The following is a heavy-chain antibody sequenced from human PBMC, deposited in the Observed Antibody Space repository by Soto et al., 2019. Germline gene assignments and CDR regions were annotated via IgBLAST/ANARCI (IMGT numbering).Heavy chain of an antibody. CDR3: ARDRSRNLWFGELLPTYYFDY. D-gene: IGHD3-10*01. Sequence: PSETLSLTCTVSGGSVSSCSYYWSWIRQPPGKGLEWFGYIYYSGSTNYNPSLKSRVTISVDTSKNQFSLKLSSVTAADTAVYYCARDRSRNLWFGELLPTYYFDYWGQGTLVTVSS. V-gene: IGHV4-61*01. CDR2: IYYSGST. CDR1: GGSVSSCSYY. J-gene: IGHJ4*02.